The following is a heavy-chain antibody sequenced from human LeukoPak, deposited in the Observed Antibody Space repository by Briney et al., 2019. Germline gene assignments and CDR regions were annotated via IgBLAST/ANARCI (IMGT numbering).Heavy chain of an antibody. Sequence: GRSLRLSCAASGFTFSSYAMHWVRQAPGKGLEWVAVISYDGSNKYYAGSVKGRFTISRDNSKNTLYLQMNSLRAEDTAVYYCAGFPGYSSGFDYWGQGTLVTVSS. CDR3: AGFPGYSSGFDY. D-gene: IGHD6-19*01. J-gene: IGHJ4*02. CDR1: GFTFSSYA. CDR2: ISYDGSNK. V-gene: IGHV3-30-3*01.